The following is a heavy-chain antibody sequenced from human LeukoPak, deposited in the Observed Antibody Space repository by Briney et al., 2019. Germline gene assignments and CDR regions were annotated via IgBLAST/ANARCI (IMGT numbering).Heavy chain of an antibody. CDR1: GFTFNNYW. CDR2: IKQDGSEK. Sequence: GGSLRLSCAASGFTFNNYWMNWVRQAPGKGLEWVANIKQDGSEKYYVDSVKGRFTISRDNAKNSLYLQMNSLRAEDTAVYYCARDDGYNLIDYWGQGTLVTVSS. J-gene: IGHJ4*02. CDR3: ARDDGYNLIDY. V-gene: IGHV3-7*03. D-gene: IGHD5-24*01.